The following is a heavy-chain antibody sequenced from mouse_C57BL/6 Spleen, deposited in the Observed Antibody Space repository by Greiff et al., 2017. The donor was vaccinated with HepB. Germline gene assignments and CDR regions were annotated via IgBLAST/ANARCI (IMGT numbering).Heavy chain of an antibody. CDR3: ARYGGSSPWFAY. V-gene: IGHV1-53*01. CDR1: GYTFTSYW. Sequence: QVQLQQSGTELVKPGASVKLSCKASGYTFTSYWMHWVKQRPGQGLEWIGNINPSNGGTNYNEKFKSKATLTVDKSSSTAYMQLSSLTSEDSAVYYCARYGGSSPWFAYWGQGTLVTVSA. CDR2: INPSNGGT. D-gene: IGHD1-1*02. J-gene: IGHJ3*01.